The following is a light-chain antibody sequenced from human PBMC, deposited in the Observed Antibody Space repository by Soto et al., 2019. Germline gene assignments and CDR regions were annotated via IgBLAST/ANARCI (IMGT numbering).Light chain of an antibody. CDR2: AAS. CDR3: QQSHSTSRA. V-gene: IGKV1-39*01. CDR1: QSISSY. Sequence: DIELTQSPSSLSASVGDRVTITCRASQSISSYLNWYQQKPGKAPKLLIYAASSLQSGVPSRFSGSGSGTDFTLTISSLQPEDFATYYCQQSHSTSRAFGGGTKVDI. J-gene: IGKJ4*01.